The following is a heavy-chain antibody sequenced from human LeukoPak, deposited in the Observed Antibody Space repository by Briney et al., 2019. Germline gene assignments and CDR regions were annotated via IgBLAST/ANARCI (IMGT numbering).Heavy chain of an antibody. V-gene: IGHV4-34*01. D-gene: IGHD1-26*01. CDR2: INHSGST. CDR3: ARVFIVGATDAFDI. J-gene: IGHJ3*02. Sequence: ASETLSLTCAVYGGSFSGYYWSWIRQPPGKGLEWIGEINHSGSTNYNPSLKSRVTISVDTSKNQFSLKLSSVTAADTAVYYCARVFIVGATDAFDIWGQGTMVTVSS. CDR1: GGSFSGYY.